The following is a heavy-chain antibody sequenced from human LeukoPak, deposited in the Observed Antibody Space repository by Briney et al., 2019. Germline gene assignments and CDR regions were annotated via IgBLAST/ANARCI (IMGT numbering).Heavy chain of an antibody. CDR3: AKDIYGDS. V-gene: IGHV3-23*01. CDR2: SSSNAVS. D-gene: IGHD3-3*02. Sequence: SSSNAVSWYADSVKGRFTISRDNYKNTVFLQMNSLRAGDTAVYYCAKDIYGDSWGQGTLVTVSS. J-gene: IGHJ4*02.